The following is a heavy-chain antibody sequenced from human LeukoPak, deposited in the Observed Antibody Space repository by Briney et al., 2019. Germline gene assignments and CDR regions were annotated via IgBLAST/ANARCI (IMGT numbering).Heavy chain of an antibody. CDR1: GFTFSIYA. J-gene: IGHJ5*02. CDR3: ARDLGQYYDTSDNWFDP. D-gene: IGHD3-22*01. V-gene: IGHV3-30*04. CDR2: ISYDGSDK. Sequence: GGSLRLSCAASGFTFSIYAMHWVRQAPGRGLEWVAVISYDGSDKYYADSVKGRFTISRDNSKNTLYVQMNSLRAEDTAVYYCARDLGQYYDTSDNWFDPWGQGTLVTVSS.